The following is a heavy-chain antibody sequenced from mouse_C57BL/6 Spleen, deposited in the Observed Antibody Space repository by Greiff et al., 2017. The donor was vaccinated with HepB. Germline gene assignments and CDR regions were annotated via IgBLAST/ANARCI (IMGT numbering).Heavy chain of an antibody. Sequence: VQLQQSGAELVKPGASVKISCTASGYAFSSYWMNWVKQRPGKGLEWIGQIYPGDGDTNYNGKLKGKATMTADKSYSTAYMQLSSLMSEDSAVYFCANGCDDYWGQGTTLTVSS. J-gene: IGHJ2*01. CDR2: IYPGDGDT. V-gene: IGHV1-80*01. D-gene: IGHD2-2*01. CDR3: ANGCDDY. CDR1: GYAFSSYW.